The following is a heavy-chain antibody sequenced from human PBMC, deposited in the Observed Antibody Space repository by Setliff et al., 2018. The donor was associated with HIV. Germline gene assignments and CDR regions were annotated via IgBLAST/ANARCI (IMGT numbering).Heavy chain of an antibody. J-gene: IGHJ3*02. CDR2: IYHSGDT. V-gene: IGHV4-38-2*01. Sequence: PSETLSLTCAVSGYSISSGYYWGWIRQPPGKGLEWIGSIYHSGDTYYNPSLKSRVTMSLDTSKNQFSLKLNSVTAADTAVYYCATIAAAGLDAFDIWGQGTMVTVSS. CDR3: ATIAAAGLDAFDI. D-gene: IGHD6-13*01. CDR1: GYSISSGYY.